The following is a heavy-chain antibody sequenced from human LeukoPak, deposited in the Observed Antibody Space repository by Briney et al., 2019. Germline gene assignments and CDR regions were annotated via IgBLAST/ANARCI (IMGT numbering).Heavy chain of an antibody. J-gene: IGHJ4*02. CDR1: GFTFGSYA. CDR2: ISSSSSYI. D-gene: IGHD3-3*01. Sequence: GGSLRLSCAASGFTFGSYAMSWVRQAPGKGLEWVSSISSSSSYIYYADSVKGRFAISRDNAKNSLYLQMNSLRAEDTAVYYCARGYDFWSGYSRSVDYWGQGTLVTVSS. V-gene: IGHV3-21*01. CDR3: ARGYDFWSGYSRSVDY.